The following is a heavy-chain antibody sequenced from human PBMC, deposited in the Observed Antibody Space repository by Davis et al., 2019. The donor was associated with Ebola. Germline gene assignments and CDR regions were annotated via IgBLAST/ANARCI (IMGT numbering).Heavy chain of an antibody. D-gene: IGHD3-3*01. J-gene: IGHJ4*02. CDR1: GYTFTGYY. CDR2: INPNSGGT. Sequence: ASVKVSCKASGYTFTGYYMHWVRQAPGQGLEWMGWINPNSGGTNYAQKFQGRVTMTRDTSISTAYMELSRLRSDDTAVYYCARRELYDFWSGSPPQYYFDYWGQGTLVTVSS. V-gene: IGHV1-2*02. CDR3: ARRELYDFWSGSPPQYYFDY.